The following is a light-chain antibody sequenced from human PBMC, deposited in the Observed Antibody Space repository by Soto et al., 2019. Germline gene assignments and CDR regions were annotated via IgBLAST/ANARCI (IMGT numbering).Light chain of an antibody. V-gene: IGKV3-20*01. Sequence: EIVLTQSPDTLSLSPGERATLSCMSSQSVSSSNFAWYQQKPGQAPRLLIYAASTRPTGIPDRFSGSRSGTVLNLIISRLETEDLAVYYCKHYGSSLWTFVQGTKVKI. CDR1: QSVSSSN. CDR2: AAS. J-gene: IGKJ1*01. CDR3: KHYGSSLWT.